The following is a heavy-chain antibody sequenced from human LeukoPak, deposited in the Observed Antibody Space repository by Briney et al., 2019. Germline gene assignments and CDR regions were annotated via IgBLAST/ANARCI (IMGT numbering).Heavy chain of an antibody. J-gene: IGHJ4*02. CDR2: IHYSGSS. Sequence: SETLSLTCSVSGGSVSIDTYYWGWIRQPPGKGLEWIGSIHYSGSSYYNPSLKSRVTISVDTSKNQFSLKLSSVTAADTAVYYCYYDSSGYSLDYWGQGTLVTVSS. CDR3: YYDSSGYSLDY. V-gene: IGHV4-39*07. CDR1: GGSVSIDTYY. D-gene: IGHD3-22*01.